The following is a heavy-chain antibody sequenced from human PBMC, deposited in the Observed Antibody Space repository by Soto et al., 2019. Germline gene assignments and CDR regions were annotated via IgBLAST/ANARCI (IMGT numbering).Heavy chain of an antibody. Sequence: EVQLLESGGGLVQPGGSLRLSCAAAGFTFSNYALTGVRQSPGKGLEWVSTFSVSGGSTYYADSVRGRFTISRDNSKNTLFLQMNSLRVEDTAIYYCARDWTGDTCPCLDVWGQGTTVSVSS. CDR3: ARDWTGDTCPCLDV. J-gene: IGHJ6*02. CDR2: FSVSGGST. D-gene: IGHD3-3*01. V-gene: IGHV3-23*01. CDR1: GFTFSNYA.